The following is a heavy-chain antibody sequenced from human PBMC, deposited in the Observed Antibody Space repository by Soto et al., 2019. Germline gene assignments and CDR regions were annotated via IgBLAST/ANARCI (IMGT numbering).Heavy chain of an antibody. CDR2: LSFDGTNE. J-gene: IGHJ4*02. Sequence: QVHLVESGGGVVQPGRSLRLSCAATGFPFSNHAMHWVRQAPGKGLEWGALLSFDGTNEYYADSVKGRFTISRDNTNNMLFLQMNSLRPEDTAVYYCARDPGVGYCSGGSCYVPDFWGQGTLVTVSS. CDR1: GFPFSNHA. V-gene: IGHV3-30-3*01. D-gene: IGHD2-15*01. CDR3: ARDPGVGYCSGGSCYVPDF.